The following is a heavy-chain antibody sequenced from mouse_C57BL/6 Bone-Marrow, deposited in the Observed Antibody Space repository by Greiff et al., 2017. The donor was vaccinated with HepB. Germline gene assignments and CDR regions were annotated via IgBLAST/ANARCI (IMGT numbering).Heavy chain of an antibody. D-gene: IGHD2-4*01. CDR2: SRNKANDYTT. J-gene: IGHJ3*01. CDR3: ARDADDYDVRFAY. CDR1: GFTFSDFY. Sequence: EVKVVESGGGLVQSGRSLRLSCATSGFTFSDFYMEWVRQAPGKGLEWIAASRNKANDYTTEYSASVKGRFIVSRDTSQSILYLQMNALRAEDTAIYYCARDADDYDVRFAYWGQGTLVTVSA. V-gene: IGHV7-1*01.